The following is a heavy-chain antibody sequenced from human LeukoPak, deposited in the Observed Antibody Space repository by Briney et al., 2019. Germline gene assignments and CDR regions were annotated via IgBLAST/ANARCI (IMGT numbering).Heavy chain of an antibody. D-gene: IGHD1-26*01. CDR1: GFTFSSHA. Sequence: GGSLRLSCTPSGFTFSSHAMSWVRQAPGKGLEWVSGISGNGAGTYYGDSVKGRFTISRDNSKNSLYLHMNSLRAEDTAIYYCAKRRVSGSLSKFDYWGQGTLVTVSS. J-gene: IGHJ4*02. CDR2: ISGNGAGT. CDR3: AKRRVSGSLSKFDY. V-gene: IGHV3-23*02.